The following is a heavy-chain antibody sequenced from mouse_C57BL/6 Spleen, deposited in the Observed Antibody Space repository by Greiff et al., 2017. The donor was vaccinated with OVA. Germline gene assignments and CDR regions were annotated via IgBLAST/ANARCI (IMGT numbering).Heavy chain of an antibody. CDR1: GYTFTDYY. Sequence: VQGVESGPELVKPGASVKISCKASGYTFTDYYINWVKQRPGQGLEWIGWIYPGSGNTKYNEKFKGKATLTVDTSSSTAYMQLSSLTSEDSAVYFCARDYYGSSYGYWGQGTTLTVSS. J-gene: IGHJ2*01. D-gene: IGHD1-1*01. CDR2: IYPGSGNT. V-gene: IGHV1-84*01. CDR3: ARDYYGSSYGY.